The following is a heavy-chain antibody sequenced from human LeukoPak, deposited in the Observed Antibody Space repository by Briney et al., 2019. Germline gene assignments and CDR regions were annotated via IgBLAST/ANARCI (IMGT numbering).Heavy chain of an antibody. D-gene: IGHD6-13*01. Sequence: PGGSLRLSCAASGFTFSSYAMSWVRQAPGKGLEWVSAISGSGGSTYYADSVKGRFTISRDNSKNTLYLQMNSLRAEDTAVYYCAKDQARGIAAAGPFDYWGQGTLVTVSS. CDR2: ISGSGGST. CDR3: AKDQARGIAAAGPFDY. J-gene: IGHJ4*02. V-gene: IGHV3-23*01. CDR1: GFTFSSYA.